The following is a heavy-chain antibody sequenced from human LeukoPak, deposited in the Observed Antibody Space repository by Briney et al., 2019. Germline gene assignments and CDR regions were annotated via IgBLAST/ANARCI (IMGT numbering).Heavy chain of an antibody. J-gene: IGHJ4*02. D-gene: IGHD6-13*01. V-gene: IGHV3-9*01. Sequence: PGGSLRLSCAASGFTFSSYAMSWVRQAPGKGLEWVSGISWNSGSIGYADSVKGRFTISRDNAKNSLYLQMNSLRAEDTALYYCAKDRSQWSSSWYDYWGQGTLVTVSS. CDR2: ISWNSGSI. CDR3: AKDRSQWSSSWYDY. CDR1: GFTFSSYA.